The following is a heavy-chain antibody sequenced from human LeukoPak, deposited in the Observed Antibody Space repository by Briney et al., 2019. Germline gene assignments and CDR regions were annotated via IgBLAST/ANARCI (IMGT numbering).Heavy chain of an antibody. CDR1: GFTFSNYW. J-gene: IGHJ1*01. CDR2: IKTDGSEK. V-gene: IGHV3-7*01. D-gene: IGHD3-22*01. CDR3: ATYSSLNRREFQF. Sequence: GGSLRLSCEGSGFTFSNYWMGWVRQAPGKGLQWVANIKTDGSEKYYVDSVKGRFTISRDSAKTSLYLQMNSLRAEDTAVYYCATYSSLNRREFQFWGQGTLLTVSS.